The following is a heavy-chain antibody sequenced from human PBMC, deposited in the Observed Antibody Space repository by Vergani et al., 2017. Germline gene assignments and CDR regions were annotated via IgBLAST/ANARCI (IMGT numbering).Heavy chain of an antibody. CDR1: GGTFSSYA. D-gene: IGHD6-13*01. Sequence: QVQLVQSGAEVKKPGSSVKVSCKASGGTFSSYAISWVRQAPGQGLEWMGGIIPIFGTANYAQKFQGRVTITADESTSTAYMELRSLRSEDTAVYYCAGGWIAAAGTTRGRFDPWGQGTLVTVSS. V-gene: IGHV1-69*01. J-gene: IGHJ5*02. CDR2: IIPIFGTA. CDR3: AGGWIAAAGTTRGRFDP.